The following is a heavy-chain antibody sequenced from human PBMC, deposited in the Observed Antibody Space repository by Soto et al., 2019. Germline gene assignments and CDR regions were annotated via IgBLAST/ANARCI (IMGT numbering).Heavy chain of an antibody. CDR2: INSDGSST. J-gene: IGHJ5*02. V-gene: IGHV3-74*01. CDR1: GFTFSSYW. CDR3: ARRGQEGPGLAH. Sequence: EVQLVESGGNLIQPGGSLRLSCAASGFTFSSYWMHWVRQAPGKGLVLVSSINSDGSSTSYVDSVKGRFTISRDNAKNTLYLQMNSLSVEDTAVYYCARRGQEGPGLAHWGQGTLVTVSS.